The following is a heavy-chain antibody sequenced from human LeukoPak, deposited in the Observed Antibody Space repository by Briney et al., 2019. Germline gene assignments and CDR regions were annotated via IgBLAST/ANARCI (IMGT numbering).Heavy chain of an antibody. CDR3: ARVLSGRGSLYSYYYYMDV. CDR1: GFTVSSNY. J-gene: IGHJ6*03. CDR2: IYSGGST. Sequence: GGSLRLSCAASGFTVSSNYMSWVRQAPGKGLEWVSVIYSGGSTYYADSVKGRFTISRDNSKNMLYLQMNSLRAEDTAVYYCARVLSGRGSLYSYYYYMDVWGKGTTVTISS. V-gene: IGHV3-53*01. D-gene: IGHD3-10*01.